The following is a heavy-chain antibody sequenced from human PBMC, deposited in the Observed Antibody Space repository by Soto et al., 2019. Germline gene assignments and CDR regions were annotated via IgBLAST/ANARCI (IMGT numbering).Heavy chain of an antibody. CDR3: ARDAPVDTAMVDYYYYGMDV. CDR2: ISSSSSYT. Sequence: LSLTCTVSGGSISSGGYYMSWIRQAPGKGLEWVSYISSSSSYTNYADSVKGRFTISRDNAKNSLYLQMNSLRAEDTAVYYCARDAPVDTAMVDYYYYGMDVWGQGTTVTSP. J-gene: IGHJ6*02. V-gene: IGHV3-11*06. CDR1: GGSISSGGYY. D-gene: IGHD5-18*01.